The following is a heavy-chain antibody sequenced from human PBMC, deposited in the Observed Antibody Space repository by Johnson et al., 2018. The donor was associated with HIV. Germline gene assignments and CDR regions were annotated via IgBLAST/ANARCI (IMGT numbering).Heavy chain of an antibody. CDR3: AQKAVAGTFTDAFDI. D-gene: IGHD6-19*01. V-gene: IGHV3-20*04. Sequence: EVQLVESGGGVVQPGRSLRLSCAVSGFTFNDHGMSWVRQAPGKGLEWVSGINWNGGTKDYADSVKGRFTISRDNAKNSLYLQMNSLRAEDTALYYCAQKAVAGTFTDAFDIWGQGTMVTVSS. J-gene: IGHJ3*02. CDR1: GFTFNDHG. CDR2: INWNGGTK.